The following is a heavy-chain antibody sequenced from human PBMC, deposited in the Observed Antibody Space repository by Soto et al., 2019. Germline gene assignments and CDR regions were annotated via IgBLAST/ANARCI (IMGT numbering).Heavy chain of an antibody. CDR3: ARGTGYTQIASSQYVMDL. J-gene: IGHJ6*02. CDR1: GNSGSTFC. CDR2: AYYSGST. Sequence: SETLSLTYTVSGNSGSTFCWSWIRQPPVKGLEWIGHAYYSGSTNYDPSLKSRVTISVDMSKNQVSLRLTSVTAADTAVYYCARGTGYTQIASSQYVMDLWGQGTSGTVSS. D-gene: IGHD2-8*02. V-gene: IGHV4-59*02.